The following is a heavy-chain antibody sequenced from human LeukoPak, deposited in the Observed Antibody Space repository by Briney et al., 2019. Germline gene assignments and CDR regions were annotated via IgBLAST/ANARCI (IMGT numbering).Heavy chain of an antibody. D-gene: IGHD6-19*01. J-gene: IGHJ4*02. CDR1: GGTFSSYA. CDR2: IIPIFGTA. Sequence: ASVTVSCKASGGTFSSYAISWVRQAPGQGLEWMGGIIPIFGTANYAQKFQGRVTITTDESTSTAYMELSSLKSEDTAVYYCASPSSGWYPFDYWGQGTLVTVSS. V-gene: IGHV1-69*05. CDR3: ASPSSGWYPFDY.